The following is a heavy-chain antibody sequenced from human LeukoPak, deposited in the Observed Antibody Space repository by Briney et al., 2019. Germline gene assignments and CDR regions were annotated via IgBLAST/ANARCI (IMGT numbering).Heavy chain of an antibody. CDR1: GFTFSSYW. CDR2: IKQDGSEK. J-gene: IGHJ5*02. V-gene: IGHV3-7*01. CDR3: ARDNSVGDNAWWFDP. D-gene: IGHD1-26*01. Sequence: GGSLRLSCAASGFTFSSYWMSWVCQAPGKGLEWVANIKQDGSEKYYVDSVKGRFTISRDNAKNSLYLQMNSLRAEDTAVYYCARDNSVGDNAWWFDPWGQGTLVTVSS.